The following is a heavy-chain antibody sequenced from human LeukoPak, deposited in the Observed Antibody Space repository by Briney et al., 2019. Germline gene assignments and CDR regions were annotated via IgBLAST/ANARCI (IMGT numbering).Heavy chain of an antibody. CDR2: INPNSGGT. V-gene: IGHV1-2*02. J-gene: IGHJ4*02. Sequence: ASVKVSCKASGYTFTSYYMHWVRQAPGQGLEWMGWINPNSGGTNYAQNFQDRVTMTRDTSISTAYMGLSRLRSDDTAVYYCARDYGGILVAETFDYWGQGTLVTVSS. CDR1: GYTFTSYY. D-gene: IGHD5-12*01. CDR3: ARDYGGILVAETFDY.